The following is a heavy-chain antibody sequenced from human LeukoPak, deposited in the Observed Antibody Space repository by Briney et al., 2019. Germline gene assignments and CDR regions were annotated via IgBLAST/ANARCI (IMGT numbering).Heavy chain of an antibody. CDR1: GGSTSSSNW. J-gene: IGHJ4*02. D-gene: IGHD1-1*01. CDR2: IYHSGST. V-gene: IGHV4-4*02. CDR3: ARDRGTWNDDGFDY. Sequence: PSETLSLTCTVSGGSTSSSNWWSWVRQPPGKGLEWIGEIYHSGSTNYNPSLKSRVTISVDKSKNQFSLKLSSVTAADTAVYYCARDRGTWNDDGFDYWGQGTLVTVSS.